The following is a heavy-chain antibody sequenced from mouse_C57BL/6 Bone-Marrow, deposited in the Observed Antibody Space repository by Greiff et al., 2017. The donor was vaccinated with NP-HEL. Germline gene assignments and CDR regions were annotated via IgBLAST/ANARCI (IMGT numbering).Heavy chain of an antibody. J-gene: IGHJ1*03. CDR3: ARMYFDV. CDR1: GYSFTGYY. Sequence: VQLQQSGPELVKPGASVKISCKASGYSFTGYYMHWVKQSSEKSLEWIGEINPSTGGTSYNQKFKGKATLTVDKSYSTAYMQLKSLTSEDSAVYYCARMYFDVWGTGTTVTVSS. CDR2: INPSTGGT. V-gene: IGHV1-43*01.